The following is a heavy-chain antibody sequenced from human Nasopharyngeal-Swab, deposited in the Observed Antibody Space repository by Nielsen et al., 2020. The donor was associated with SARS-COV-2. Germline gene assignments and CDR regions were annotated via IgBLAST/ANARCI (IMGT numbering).Heavy chain of an antibody. CDR1: GFSFNNYG. CDR3: AKANVLFWFGQFKNDGFDI. V-gene: IGHV3-30*18. J-gene: IGHJ3*02. CDR2: ISYDGSKK. D-gene: IGHD3-10*01. Sequence: GESLKISCPASGFSFNNYGMHWVRQAPGKGLEWVAVISYDGSKKYYAESVEGRFTISRDYSKTTLYLQMNSLRPEDTAMYYCAKANVLFWFGQFKNDGFDIWGQGTMVAVSS.